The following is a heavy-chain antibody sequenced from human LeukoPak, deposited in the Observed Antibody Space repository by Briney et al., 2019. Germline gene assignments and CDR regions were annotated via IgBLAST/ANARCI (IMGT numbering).Heavy chain of an antibody. CDR1: GYTFGSHG. J-gene: IGHJ4*02. Sequence: GGSLRLSCAASGYTFGSHGIHWVRQAPGKGLEWVALIWFDGSKKYYADPVKGRFTISRDNSKNTAYLEMNSLRVEDTAVYYCARLLGQLVDYWGQGTLVSVSS. V-gene: IGHV3-33*01. CDR2: IWFDGSKK. D-gene: IGHD6-6*01. CDR3: ARLLGQLVDY.